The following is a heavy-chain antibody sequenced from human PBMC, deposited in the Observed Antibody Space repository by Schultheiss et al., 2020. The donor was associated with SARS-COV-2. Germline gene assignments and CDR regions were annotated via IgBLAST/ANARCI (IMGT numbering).Heavy chain of an antibody. CDR2: IKQDGSEK. CDR1: GFTFSSYA. CDR3: ARGRENGDYDGYFDY. J-gene: IGHJ4*02. D-gene: IGHD4-17*01. Sequence: GSLRLSCAASGFTFSSYAMHWVRQAPGKGLEWVANIKQDGSEKYYVDSVKGRFTISRDNAKNSLYLQMNSLRAEDTAVYYCARGRENGDYDGYFDYWGQGTLVTVSS. V-gene: IGHV3-7*03.